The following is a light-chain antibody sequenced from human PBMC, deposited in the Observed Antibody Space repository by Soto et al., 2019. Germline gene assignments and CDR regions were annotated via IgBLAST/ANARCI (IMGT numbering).Light chain of an antibody. CDR2: DVT. CDR1: SSDVGGYNY. J-gene: IGLJ1*01. V-gene: IGLV2-11*01. CDR3: SSYAGNGYV. Sequence: QSALTQPRSVSGSPGQSVTISCTGSSSDVGGYNYVSWYQQHPGKAPKLMLYDVTKRPSGVPDRFFGSKSGNTASLTISGLQADDEADYYCSSYAGNGYVFGTGTKVTVL.